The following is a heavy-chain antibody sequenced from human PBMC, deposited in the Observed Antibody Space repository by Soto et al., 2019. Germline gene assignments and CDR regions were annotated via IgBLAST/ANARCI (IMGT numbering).Heavy chain of an antibody. V-gene: IGHV4-31*03. J-gene: IGHJ3*02. CDR1: VDSISRIDYY. CDR3: AREGGSYDSGGYLIRGAFDI. Sequence: SETLSITCSFSVDSISRIDYYWTWIRQHPEKGLEWIGNIYFRGNTYYSPSLESRLTISVDTSKNQFSLKLTSVTAADTAVYYCAREGGSYDSGGYLIRGAFDIWGQGTMVTVSS. D-gene: IGHD3-22*01. CDR2: IYFRGNT.